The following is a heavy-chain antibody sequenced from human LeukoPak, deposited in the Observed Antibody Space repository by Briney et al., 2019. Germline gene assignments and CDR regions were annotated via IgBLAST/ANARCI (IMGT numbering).Heavy chain of an antibody. J-gene: IGHJ4*02. Sequence: PSETLSLTCGVTGVSFSGCYWSWIRQNPGKGLEWIGEINHSGGTNYHPSLKSRVTISVDTSKNQFSLNLNSVTAADTAVYFCARRLYDYVWGTYRSYYFDYWGQGSLVNVSS. CDR1: GVSFSGCY. CDR2: INHSGGT. CDR3: ARRLYDYVWGTYRSYYFDY. D-gene: IGHD3-16*02. V-gene: IGHV4-34*01.